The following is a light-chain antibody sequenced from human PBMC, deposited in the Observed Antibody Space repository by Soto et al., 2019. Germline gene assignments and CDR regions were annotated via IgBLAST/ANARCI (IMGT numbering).Light chain of an antibody. J-gene: IGLJ3*02. Sequence: QSVLTQPPSASGTPGQRGTISCSGSSSNIGTYTANWYQQLPGTAPRLLIYSTNQRPSRVPDRFSGSRSGTSASLAISGLQSDDEADYYCAALDDSLNGWVFGGGTKLTVL. CDR3: AALDDSLNGWV. CDR2: STN. V-gene: IGLV1-44*01. CDR1: SSNIGTYT.